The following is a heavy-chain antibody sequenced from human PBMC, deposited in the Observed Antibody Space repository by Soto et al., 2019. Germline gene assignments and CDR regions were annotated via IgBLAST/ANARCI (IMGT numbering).Heavy chain of an antibody. CDR3: ARHYLSVIDY. V-gene: IGHV4-39*01. Sequence: SETLSLTCSVSGGSTSSYYWGWIRQPPGKGLEWIGSIYYSGSTYYNPSLKSRVTISVDTSKNQFSLKLSSVTAADTAVYYCARHYLSVIDYWGQGTLVTAPQ. CDR1: GGSTSSYY. D-gene: IGHD3-16*02. J-gene: IGHJ4*02. CDR2: IYYSGST.